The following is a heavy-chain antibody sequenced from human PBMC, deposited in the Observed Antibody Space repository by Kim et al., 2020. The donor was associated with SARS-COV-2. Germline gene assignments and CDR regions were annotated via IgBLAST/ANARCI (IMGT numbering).Heavy chain of an antibody. CDR3: ARKGWNDYYYYVLDV. J-gene: IGHJ6*02. D-gene: IGHD1-1*01. V-gene: IGHV1-8*01. CDR1: GYTFTSYD. Sequence: ASVKVSCKASGYTFTSYDINWVRQATGQGLEWMGWMNPNSVNRGYAQKFQGRLTMTSNTSITTAYMELSSLRSDDTAVYYCARKGWNDYYYYVLDVWGQG. CDR2: MNPNSVNR.